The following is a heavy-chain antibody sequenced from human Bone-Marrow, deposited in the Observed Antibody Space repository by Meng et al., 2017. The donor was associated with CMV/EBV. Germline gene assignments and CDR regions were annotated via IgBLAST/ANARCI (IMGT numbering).Heavy chain of an antibody. CDR3: VKDSQRLGTYSFDY. CDR1: GFTFSDYA. Sequence: GGSLRLTCTTSGFTFSDYAMHWGRQAPGKGLEWVSGINWNSGRMAFADSLEGRFTISRDNAKSYLNLQMNNLRTEDTALYYCVKDSQRLGTYSFDYWGQGTLVTVSS. J-gene: IGHJ4*02. D-gene: IGHD3-16*01. CDR2: INWNSGRM. V-gene: IGHV3-9*01.